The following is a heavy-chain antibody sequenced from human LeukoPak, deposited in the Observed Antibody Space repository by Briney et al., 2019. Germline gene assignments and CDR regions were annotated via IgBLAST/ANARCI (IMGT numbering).Heavy chain of an antibody. D-gene: IGHD3-10*01. J-gene: IGHJ4*02. CDR1: GGSISSSSYY. CDR3: ATIDGITMVRGVEY. Sequence: PSETLSLTCTVSGGSISSSSYYWGWIRQPPGKGLEWIGSIYYSGSTYYNPSLKSRVTISVDTSKNQFSLKLSSVTAADTAVYYCATIDGITMVRGVEYWGQGTLVTVSS. V-gene: IGHV4-39*01. CDR2: IYYSGST.